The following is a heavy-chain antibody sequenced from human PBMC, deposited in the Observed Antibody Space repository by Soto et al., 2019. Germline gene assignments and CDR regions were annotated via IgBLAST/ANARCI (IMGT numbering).Heavy chain of an antibody. Sequence: SETLSLTCTVSGGSISSGGYYWSWIRQHPGKGLEWIGYIYYSGSTYYNPSLKSRVTISVDTSKNQFSLKLSSVTAADTAVYYCARGLYGCSSTSCPPKNYYYYYGMDVWGQGTTVTVSS. J-gene: IGHJ6*02. D-gene: IGHD2-2*01. V-gene: IGHV4-31*03. CDR1: GGSISSGGYY. CDR2: IYYSGST. CDR3: ARGLYGCSSTSCPPKNYYYYYGMDV.